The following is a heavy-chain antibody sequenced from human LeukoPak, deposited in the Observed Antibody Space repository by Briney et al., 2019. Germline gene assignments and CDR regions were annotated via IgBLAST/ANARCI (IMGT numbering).Heavy chain of an antibody. CDR2: SDTDGSDR. J-gene: IGHJ4*02. CDR1: GFTLDRHW. Sequence: GGSLRLSCVASGFTLDRHWMHWVRQAPGKGLVWVSRSDTDGSDRGYAESVKGRFTISRDNTKNTLYLQMDSLRVEDTAVYYCARGGFIVGANQYFQWWGQGTRVIVSS. CDR3: ARGGFIVGANQYFQW. D-gene: IGHD3-16*02. V-gene: IGHV3-74*01.